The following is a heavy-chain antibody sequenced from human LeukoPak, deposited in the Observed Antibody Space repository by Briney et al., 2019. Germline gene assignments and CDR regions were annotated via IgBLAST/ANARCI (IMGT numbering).Heavy chain of an antibody. CDR2: ISSSSSYI. CDR3: AKDIFTMVRGVVDY. D-gene: IGHD3-10*01. Sequence: GGSLGLSCAASGFTFSSYSMNWVRQAPGKGLEWVSSISSSSSYIYYADSVKGRFTISRDNAKNSLYLQMNSLRAEDTALYYCAKDIFTMVRGVVDYWGQGTLVTVSS. CDR1: GFTFSSYS. V-gene: IGHV3-21*04. J-gene: IGHJ4*02.